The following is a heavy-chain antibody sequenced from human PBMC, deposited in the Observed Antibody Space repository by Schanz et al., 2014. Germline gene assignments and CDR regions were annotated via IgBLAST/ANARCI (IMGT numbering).Heavy chain of an antibody. CDR2: ISIRGGNT. J-gene: IGHJ3*01. CDR3: ARDGGRDGYNLAFDV. Sequence: EVQLGESGGGFVQPWGSLRLSCATSGFTFTTFAMTWVRQAPGKGLEWVSSISIRGGNTYYTDSVKGRFIISRDSSKNTLFLQMNSLRAEDTAVYFCARDGGRDGYNLAFDVWGQGTLVTVSS. D-gene: IGHD5-12*01. V-gene: IGHV3-23*04. CDR1: GFTFTTFA.